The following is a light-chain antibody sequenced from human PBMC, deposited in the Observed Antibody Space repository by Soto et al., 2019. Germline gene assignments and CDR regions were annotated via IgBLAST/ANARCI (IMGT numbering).Light chain of an antibody. CDR1: QSLVDSDGNTY. Sequence: DVVMTQSPLSLPVTLGQSASISCKSSQSLVDSDGNTYLIWFQQRPGQSPRRLIYSVSNRDSGVPDRFSGSGSGTDFTLKISRVEAEDVGLYYCMQGSHWPWTFGQGTNVEFK. J-gene: IGKJ1*01. CDR2: SVS. CDR3: MQGSHWPWT. V-gene: IGKV2-30*01.